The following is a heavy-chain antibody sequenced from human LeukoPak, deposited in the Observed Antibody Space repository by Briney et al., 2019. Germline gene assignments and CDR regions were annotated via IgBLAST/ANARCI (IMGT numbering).Heavy chain of an antibody. CDR2: INEDGSEK. D-gene: IGHD6-19*01. CDR1: RFTFSSYR. V-gene: IGHV3-7*01. Sequence: GGSLRLSCAASRFTFSSYRMNWVRQAPGKGLEWVASINEDGSEKYYVDFVKGRFTVSRDNAKNSLYLQLNSLRVEDTAVYYCTRDSGRFRLDYWGQGILVTVSS. J-gene: IGHJ4*02. CDR3: TRDSGRFRLDY.